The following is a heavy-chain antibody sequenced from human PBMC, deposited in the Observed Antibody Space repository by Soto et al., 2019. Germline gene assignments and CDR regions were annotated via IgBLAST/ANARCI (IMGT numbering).Heavy chain of an antibody. V-gene: IGHV1-18*01. CDR3: ARDTTHYFDH. Sequence: ASVKVSCKASGFTFITYGISWVRQAPGQGLEWMGWITPYNGKTNYAQKVQDRVTMTTDTSTGTAYLELRSLRSDDSGVYYCARDTTHYFDHCGPATLLTVS. CDR2: ITPYNGKT. J-gene: IGHJ4*02. D-gene: IGHD1-1*01. CDR1: GFTFITYG.